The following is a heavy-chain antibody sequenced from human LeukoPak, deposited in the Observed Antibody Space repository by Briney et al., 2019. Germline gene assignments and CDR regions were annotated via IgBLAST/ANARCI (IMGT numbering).Heavy chain of an antibody. D-gene: IGHD2-21*02. CDR2: IWYDGSNK. V-gene: IGHV3-33*08. CDR1: GFTFSKNW. CDR3: ARDYCGGDCYFDY. J-gene: IGHJ4*02. Sequence: GGSLRLSCVASGFTFSKNWMHWVRQAPGKGLEWVAVIWYDGSNKYYADSVKGRFTISRDNSKNTLYLQMNSLRAEDTAVYYCARDYCGGDCYFDYWGQGTLVTVSS.